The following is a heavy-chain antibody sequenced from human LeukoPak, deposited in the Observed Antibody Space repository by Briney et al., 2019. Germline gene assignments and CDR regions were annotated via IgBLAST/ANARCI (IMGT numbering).Heavy chain of an antibody. Sequence: SETLSLTCTVSGGSTSSSNYYWGWIRQPPGKGLEWIGGIHYTGNTYYNPSLKSRVTISVDTSKNQFSLKLSSVTAADTAVYYCARLGAGPTYYDFWSGYSSFYFDYWGQGTLITVSS. J-gene: IGHJ4*02. V-gene: IGHV4-39*01. D-gene: IGHD3-3*01. CDR1: GGSTSSSNYY. CDR3: ARLGAGPTYYDFWSGYSSFYFDY. CDR2: IHYTGNT.